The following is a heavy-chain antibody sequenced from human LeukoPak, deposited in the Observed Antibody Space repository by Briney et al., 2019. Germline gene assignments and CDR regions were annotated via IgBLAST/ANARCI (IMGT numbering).Heavy chain of an antibody. Sequence: ASVKVSCKASGYTFTGYYMHWVRQAPGQGLEWMGWINPNSGGTNYAQKFQGRVTMTRDTSISTAYMELSRLRSDDTAVYYCASAVYDSSGYYYDYWGQRTLVTVSS. CDR1: GYTFTGYY. CDR3: ASAVYDSSGYYYDY. D-gene: IGHD3-22*01. CDR2: INPNSGGT. V-gene: IGHV1-2*02. J-gene: IGHJ4*02.